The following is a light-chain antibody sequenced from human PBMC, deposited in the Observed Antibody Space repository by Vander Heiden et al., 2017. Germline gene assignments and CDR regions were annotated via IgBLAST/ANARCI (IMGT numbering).Light chain of an antibody. CDR3: QSEDSSSTYEV. CDR2: KDN. J-gene: IGLJ3*02. CDR1: ALPKQY. V-gene: IGLV3-25*03. Sequence: SYELTQPPSVAVSPGQTARHTCSGDALPKQYAYWYQQKPGRAPGRVIYKDNERPSGIPERFSGSSAGTTVTLTISGVQAEDEADDDCQSEDSSSTYEVFGGGTKLTVL.